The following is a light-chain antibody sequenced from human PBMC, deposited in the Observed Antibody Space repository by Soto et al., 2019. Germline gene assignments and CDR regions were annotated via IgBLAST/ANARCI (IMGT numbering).Light chain of an antibody. Sequence: DIQMTQSPSTLSGSVGDRVTITCRASQTISSWLAWYQQKPGKAPKLLIYKASTLKSGVPSRFSGSGSGTEFTLTISSLQPDSFATYYYQHYNSYSGAFGHGTKVELK. CDR2: KAS. CDR3: QHYNSYSGA. V-gene: IGKV1-5*03. J-gene: IGKJ1*01. CDR1: QTISSW.